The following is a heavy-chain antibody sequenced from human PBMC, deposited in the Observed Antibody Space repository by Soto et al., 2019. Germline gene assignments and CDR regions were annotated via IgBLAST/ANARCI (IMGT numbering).Heavy chain of an antibody. D-gene: IGHD3-9*01. Sequence: GGSLRLSCAASSFTFSNYAMAWVRQAPGKGLEWVSSIGNFGGDISYADSVKGRFTISRDNSKNTLYLQMDSLRAEDTAVYFCAKKYFGMNPFEQWGQGTLVTVSS. CDR2: IGNFGGDI. CDR1: SFTFSNYA. CDR3: AKKYFGMNPFEQ. J-gene: IGHJ4*02. V-gene: IGHV3-23*01.